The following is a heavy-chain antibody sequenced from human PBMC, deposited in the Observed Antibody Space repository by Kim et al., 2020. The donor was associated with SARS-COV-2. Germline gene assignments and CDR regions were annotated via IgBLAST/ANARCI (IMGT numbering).Heavy chain of an antibody. CDR1: GGTFNTYA. CDR2: ILPMLALP. J-gene: IGHJ3*02. D-gene: IGHD3-10*01. CDR3: ARDRELLALDI. V-gene: IGHV1-69*04. Sequence: SVKVSCKLSGGTFNTYAIAWVRQAPGQGLEWMGRILPMLALPTYAPKFQGRVTFTADKSTTTAYMELSSLTSGDTAVYYCARDRELLALDIWGQGTMVTVSS.